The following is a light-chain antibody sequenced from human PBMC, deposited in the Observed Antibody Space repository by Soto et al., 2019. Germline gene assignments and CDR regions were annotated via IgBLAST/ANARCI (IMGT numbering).Light chain of an antibody. CDR1: QSVSSNY. V-gene: IGKV3-20*01. CDR2: GAS. J-gene: IGKJ2*01. Sequence: PGERATLSCRASQSVSSNYLAWYQQKPGQAPRLLIYGASSRATGIPDRFSGSGSGTDFTLTISRLEPEDFAVYYCQQYGSSPLYTFGQGNKLEIK. CDR3: QQYGSSPLYT.